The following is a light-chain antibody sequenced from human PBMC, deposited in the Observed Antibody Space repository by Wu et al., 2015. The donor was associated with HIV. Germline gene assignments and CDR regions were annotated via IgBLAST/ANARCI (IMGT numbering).Light chain of an antibody. V-gene: IGKV3-20*01. CDR3: HQYGSSPWT. CDR2: GAS. Sequence: EIVLTQSPGTLSLSPGERATLSCRASQSVSSSYLAWYQQKPGQAPRLLIYGASSRATGIPDRFSGSGSGTDFTLTISRLEPEDFAVYYCHQYGSSPWTFGRRTERWK. J-gene: IGKJ1*01. CDR1: QSVSSSY.